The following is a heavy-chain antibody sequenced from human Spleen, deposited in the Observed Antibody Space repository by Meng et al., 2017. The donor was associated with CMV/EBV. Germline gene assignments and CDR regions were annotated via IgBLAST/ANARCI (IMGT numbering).Heavy chain of an antibody. CDR2: ISRSGNTQ. D-gene: IGHD1-26*01. Sequence: GESLKISCAASGFTLSSYEMNWVRQAPGKGLEWISYISRSGNTQYADSVKGRFTISRDTAKNSVYLQMNSLRVEDTAVYYCARGVVGATTIDYWGQGTLVTVSS. J-gene: IGHJ4*02. CDR1: GFTLSSYE. V-gene: IGHV3-48*03. CDR3: ARGVVGATTIDY.